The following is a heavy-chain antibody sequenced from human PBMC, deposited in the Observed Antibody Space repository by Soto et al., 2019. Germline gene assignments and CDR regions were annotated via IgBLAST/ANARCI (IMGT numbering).Heavy chain of an antibody. CDR1: GGSISSYY. CDR3: ARRYGPGFDY. J-gene: IGHJ4*02. Sequence: QVQLQESGPGLVKPSETLSLTCTVSGGSISSYYWSWIRQPPGKGLEWIGYIYYSGSTNYNPSLKSRVTLSVATSKNQFSLKLSSVTAADTAVYYCARRYGPGFDYWGQGTLVTVSS. CDR2: IYYSGST. V-gene: IGHV4-59*08. D-gene: IGHD4-17*01.